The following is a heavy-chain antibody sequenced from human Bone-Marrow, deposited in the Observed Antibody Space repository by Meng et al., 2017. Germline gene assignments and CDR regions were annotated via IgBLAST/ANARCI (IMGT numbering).Heavy chain of an antibody. V-gene: IGHV6-1*01. CDR3: ARESSGSPLDY. Sequence: VQLTKSGPGLVKPSPTVSLTCTISGDSVSRTIAACHWIRRSPSRGLEWLGRTYYRYRWYTDYAVSVKSRININPDTTENHFSLQLNSVTPEDTAVYYCARESSGSPLDYWGRGTLVTVSS. J-gene: IGHJ4*02. CDR1: GDSVSRTIAA. CDR2: TYYRYRWYT. D-gene: IGHD1-26*01.